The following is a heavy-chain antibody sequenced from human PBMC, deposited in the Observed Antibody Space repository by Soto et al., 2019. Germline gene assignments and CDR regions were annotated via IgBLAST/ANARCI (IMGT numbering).Heavy chain of an antibody. J-gene: IGHJ6*02. V-gene: IGHV4-59*01. D-gene: IGHD2-15*01. CDR2: ISYSGST. CDR3: AREGSYNHYYYYYMDV. CDR1: GGSISSYY. Sequence: QVQLQESGPGLVKPSETLSLTCTVSGGSISSYYWNWIRQPPGKGLEWIGYISYSGSTNFNPSLKGRVTISVDTSKNQFSLKLSSVTAADTAVYYCAREGSYNHYYYYYMDVWGQGTTVTVSS.